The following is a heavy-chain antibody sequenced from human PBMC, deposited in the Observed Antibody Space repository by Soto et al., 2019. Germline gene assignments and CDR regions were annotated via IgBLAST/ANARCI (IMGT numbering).Heavy chain of an antibody. D-gene: IGHD3-22*01. CDR2: ISSSGSTI. Sequence: QVQLVESGGGLVKPGGSLRLSCAASGFTFSDYYMSWIRQAPGKGLEWVSYISSSGSTIYYADSVKGRFTISRDNAKNSRSLKMNRLRCEDTAVYYCARVGSDYYDCSGGVSDYWGQGSLVNVFS. CDR3: ARVGSDYYDCSGGVSDY. V-gene: IGHV3-11*01. CDR1: GFTFSDYY. J-gene: IGHJ4*02.